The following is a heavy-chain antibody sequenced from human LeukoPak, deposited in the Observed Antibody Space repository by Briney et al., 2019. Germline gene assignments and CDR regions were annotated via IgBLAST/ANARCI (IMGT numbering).Heavy chain of an antibody. CDR3: ARDSSSGWYWY. V-gene: IGHV3-30*02. J-gene: IGHJ4*02. Sequence: GGSLRLSCAASGFTFSSYGMHWVRQAPGKGLEWVAFIRYDGCNKYYADSVKGRFTISRDNSKNTLYLQMNSLRAEDTAVYYCARDSSSGWYWYWGQGTLVTVSS. CDR2: IRYDGCNK. D-gene: IGHD6-19*01. CDR1: GFTFSSYG.